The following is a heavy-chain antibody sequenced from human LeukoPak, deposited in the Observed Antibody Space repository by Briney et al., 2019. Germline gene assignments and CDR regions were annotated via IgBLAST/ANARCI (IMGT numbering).Heavy chain of an antibody. Sequence: SETLSLTCTVSGGSISSYYWSWIRQPPGKGLEWIGYIYYSGSTNYNPSLKGRVTISVDTSKNQFSLKLSSVTAADTAVYYCARAALGYCSSTSCYTGYAFDIWGQGTMVTVSS. CDR1: GGSISSYY. CDR3: ARAALGYCSSTSCYTGYAFDI. V-gene: IGHV4-59*01. J-gene: IGHJ3*02. CDR2: IYYSGST. D-gene: IGHD2-2*02.